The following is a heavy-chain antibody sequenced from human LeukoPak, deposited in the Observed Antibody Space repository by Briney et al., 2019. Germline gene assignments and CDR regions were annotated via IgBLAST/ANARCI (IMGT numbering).Heavy chain of an antibody. J-gene: IGHJ4*02. V-gene: IGHV3-9*01. CDR3: AKGTTAMGFDY. D-gene: IGHD5-18*01. CDR1: GFTFDDYA. CDR2: ISWNSGSI. Sequence: PGGSLRLSCAASGFTFDDYAMHWVWQAPGKGLEWVSGISWNSGSIGYADSVKGRFTISRDNAKNSLYLQMNSLRAEDTALYYCAKGTTAMGFDYWGQGTLVTVSS.